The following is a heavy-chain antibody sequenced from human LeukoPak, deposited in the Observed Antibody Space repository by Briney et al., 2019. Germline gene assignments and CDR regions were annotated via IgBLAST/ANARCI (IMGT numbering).Heavy chain of an antibody. V-gene: IGHV4-30-4*01. CDR3: ARELLWGYYYDSSGYYSDGYFQH. CDR1: GGSISSGDYY. Sequence: PSQTLSLTCTVSGGSISSGDYYWSWTRQPPGKGLEWIGYIYYSGSTYYNPSLKSRVTISVDTSKNQFSLKLSSVTAADTAVYYCARELLWGYYYDSSGYYSDGYFQHWGQGTLVTVSS. D-gene: IGHD3-22*01. CDR2: IYYSGST. J-gene: IGHJ1*01.